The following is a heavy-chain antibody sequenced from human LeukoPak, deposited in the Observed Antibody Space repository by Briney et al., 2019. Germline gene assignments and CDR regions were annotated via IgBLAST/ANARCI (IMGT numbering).Heavy chain of an antibody. CDR2: VFYSGST. CDR3: ASGGLVSRYLDH. V-gene: IGHV4-4*02. CDR1: GGSISSSTW. D-gene: IGHD3-9*01. Sequence: SETLSLTCAVSGGSISSSTWWTWVRQPPGKGLEWIGEVFYSGSTNSNPSLKSRLTMSVDESKHEFSLKLTSATVADTAVYYCASGGLVSRYLDHWGQGTLVTVSP. J-gene: IGHJ4*02.